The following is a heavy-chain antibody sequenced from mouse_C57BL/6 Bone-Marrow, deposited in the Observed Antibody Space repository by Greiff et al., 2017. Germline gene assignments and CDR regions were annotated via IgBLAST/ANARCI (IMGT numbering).Heavy chain of an antibody. V-gene: IGHV1-47*01. D-gene: IGHD4-1*01. Sequence: VQLQESGAELVKPGASVKMSCKASGYTFTTYPIEWMKQNHGKSLEWIGNFHPYNDDTKYNEKFKGKATLTVEKSSSTVYLELSRLTSDDSAVYDCERRNWDGGYFDYWGQGTTLTVSS. J-gene: IGHJ2*01. CDR2: FHPYNDDT. CDR1: GYTFTTYP. CDR3: ERRNWDGGYFDY.